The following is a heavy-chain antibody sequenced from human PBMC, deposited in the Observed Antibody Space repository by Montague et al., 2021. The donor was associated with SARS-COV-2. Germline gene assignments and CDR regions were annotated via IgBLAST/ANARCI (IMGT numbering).Heavy chain of an antibody. J-gene: IGHJ3*02. CDR2: IGSGGNT. D-gene: IGHD4-17*01. Sequence: SLRLSCAASKFTFNTYAMTWVRQAPGKGMEWVSCIGSGGNTFLADSVQGRFTISRDFSTNTVFLQMNRLRADDTAMYFCASDGVKSPGAFDIWGQGTLVTVSS. V-gene: IGHV3-23*01. CDR3: ASDGVKSPGAFDI. CDR1: KFTFNTYA.